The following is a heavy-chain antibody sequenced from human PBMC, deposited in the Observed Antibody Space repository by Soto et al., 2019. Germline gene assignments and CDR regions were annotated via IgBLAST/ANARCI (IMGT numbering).Heavy chain of an antibody. CDR2: IIPILGIA. J-gene: IGHJ5*02. CDR1: GGTFSSYT. CDR3: AREYFDNWFDP. Sequence: SVKVSCKASGGTFSSYTISWVRQAPGQGLEWMGRIIPILGIANYAQKFQGRVTITADKSTSTAYMELSSLRSEDTAVYYCAREYFDNWFDPWGQGTLVTVSS. V-gene: IGHV1-69*04. D-gene: IGHD3-9*01.